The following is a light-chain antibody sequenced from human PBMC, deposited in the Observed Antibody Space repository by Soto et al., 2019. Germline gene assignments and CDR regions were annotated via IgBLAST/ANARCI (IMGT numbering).Light chain of an antibody. V-gene: IGLV1-51*01. J-gene: IGLJ1*01. Sequence: QSVLTQPPSVSAAPGQKVTISCSGSSSNIGGNSVSWYQQLPGTAPKLLIYDDNKRPSGIPDRFSGSKSGTSATLGITGFQTGDEADYYCGAWDSSLSAYVFGTGTKV. CDR1: SSNIGGNS. CDR2: DDN. CDR3: GAWDSSLSAYV.